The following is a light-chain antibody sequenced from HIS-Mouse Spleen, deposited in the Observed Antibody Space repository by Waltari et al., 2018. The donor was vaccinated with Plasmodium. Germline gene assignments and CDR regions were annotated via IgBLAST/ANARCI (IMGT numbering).Light chain of an antibody. Sequence: EIVMTQSPATLSVSPGERATLSCRASQSVSLNLAWYQQKPGQAPRLLIYGASTRSTGFPARFSGSGSGTEFTLTISSLQSEDFAVYYCQQYNNWSFTFGPGTKVDIK. CDR1: QSVSLN. CDR2: GAS. V-gene: IGKV3-15*01. CDR3: QQYNNWSFT. J-gene: IGKJ3*01.